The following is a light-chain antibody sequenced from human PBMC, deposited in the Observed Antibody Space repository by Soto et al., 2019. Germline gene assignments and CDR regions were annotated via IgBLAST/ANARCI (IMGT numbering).Light chain of an antibody. J-gene: IGKJ1*01. CDR1: QTLLHSNGYNY. V-gene: IGKV2-28*01. CDR2: KAS. Sequence: DVVMTQSPLSLPVTLGQPASISCRSSQTLLHSNGYNYLDWYVQKPGQSPQLLIYKASSLESGVPSRFSGSGSGTEFTLTISSLQPDDFATYYFQHYNSYSRTFVQVTKVDIK. CDR3: QHYNSYSRT.